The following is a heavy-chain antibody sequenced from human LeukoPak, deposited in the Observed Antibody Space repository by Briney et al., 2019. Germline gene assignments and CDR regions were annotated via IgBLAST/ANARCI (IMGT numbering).Heavy chain of an antibody. Sequence: PSETLSLTCAVYGGSFSGYYWSWIRQPPGKGLEWIGEINHSGSTNYNPSLKSRVTISVDTSKNQFSLKLSSVTAADTAVYYCARHGRQQQVQSFYRNWFDPWGQGTLVTVSS. CDR2: INHSGST. V-gene: IGHV4-34*01. CDR3: ARHGRQQQVQSFYRNWFDP. D-gene: IGHD6-13*01. J-gene: IGHJ5*02. CDR1: GGSFSGYY.